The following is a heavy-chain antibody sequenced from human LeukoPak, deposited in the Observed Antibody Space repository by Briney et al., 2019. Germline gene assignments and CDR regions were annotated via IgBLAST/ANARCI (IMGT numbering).Heavy chain of an antibody. D-gene: IGHD6-19*01. CDR3: ARDHIAVAGNAAFDI. J-gene: IGHJ3*02. Sequence: AASVTVSCKASGYTFTSYGISWVRQAPGQGLEWMGWISAYNGNTNYAQKLQGRVTMTTDTSTSTAYMELRSLRSDDTAVYYCARDHIAVAGNAAFDIWGQGTMVTVSS. CDR2: ISAYNGNT. CDR1: GYTFTSYG. V-gene: IGHV1-18*01.